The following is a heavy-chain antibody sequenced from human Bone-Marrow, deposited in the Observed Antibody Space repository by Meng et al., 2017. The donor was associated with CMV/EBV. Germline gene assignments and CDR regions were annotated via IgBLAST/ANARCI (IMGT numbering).Heavy chain of an antibody. V-gene: IGHV3-48*04. J-gene: IGHJ6*02. Sequence: GESLKISCAASGFTFSSYSMNWVRQAPGKGLEWVSYISSSSSTIYYADSVKGRFTISRDNAKNSLYLQMNSLRAEDTAVYYCARVSGSYYYFGMDVWGQGTTVTVSS. D-gene: IGHD1-26*01. CDR3: ARVSGSYYYFGMDV. CDR2: ISSSSSTI. CDR1: GFTFSSYS.